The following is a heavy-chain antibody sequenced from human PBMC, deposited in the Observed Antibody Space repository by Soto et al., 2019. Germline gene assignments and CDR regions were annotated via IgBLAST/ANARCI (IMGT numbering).Heavy chain of an antibody. D-gene: IGHD3-10*01. CDR2: IDPGDSDT. CDR1: GYSFTGYS. Sequence: SKKAPSHCSGYSFTGYSSGPVRLLPGKGLEWMGIIDPGDSDTRYSPSFQGQVTISADKSISTAYLQWSSLKASDTAMYYCAREFMVLNYCSFAMDGWGQGTTVRVS. J-gene: IGHJ6*02. CDR3: AREFMVLNYCSFAMDG. V-gene: IGHV5-51*01.